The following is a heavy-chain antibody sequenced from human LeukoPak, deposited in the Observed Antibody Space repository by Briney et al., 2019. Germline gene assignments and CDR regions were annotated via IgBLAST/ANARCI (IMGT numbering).Heavy chain of an antibody. Sequence: SVKVSCKASGGTFSSYAISWVRQAPGQGLEWMGRIIPILGIANYAQKFQGRVTITADKSTSTAYMELSSLRSEDTAVYYCARVLYYYDSSGLDYWGQGTLVTVSS. CDR3: ARVLYYYDSSGLDY. CDR2: IIPILGIA. J-gene: IGHJ4*02. CDR1: GGTFSSYA. D-gene: IGHD3-22*01. V-gene: IGHV1-69*04.